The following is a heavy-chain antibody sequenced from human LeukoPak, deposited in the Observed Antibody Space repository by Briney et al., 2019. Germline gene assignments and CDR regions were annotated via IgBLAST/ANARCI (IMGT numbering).Heavy chain of an antibody. V-gene: IGHV3-23*01. CDR1: GFTFSSYA. D-gene: IGHD2-8*02. J-gene: IGHJ5*02. Sequence: GGSLRLSCAASGFTFSSYAMSWVRQAPGKGLEWVSAISADAVDTFYAPSVKGRFTISRDNSKNTMYLQINSLRAEDTAIYYCAKDVWWSVSWGQGTLVTVSS. CDR2: ISADAVDT. CDR3: AKDVWWSVS.